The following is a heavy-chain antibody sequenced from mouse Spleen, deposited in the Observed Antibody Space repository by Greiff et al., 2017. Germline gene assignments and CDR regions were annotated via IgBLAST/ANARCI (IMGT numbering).Heavy chain of an antibody. Sequence: EVMLVESGEGLVKPGGSLKLSCAASGFTFSSYAMSWVRQTPEKRLEWVAYISSGGDYIYYADTVKGRFTISRDNARNTLYLQMSSLKSEDTAMYYCTRPLLYDYDDYAMDYWGQGTSVTVSS. V-gene: IGHV5-9-1*02. J-gene: IGHJ4*01. CDR2: ISSGGDYI. D-gene: IGHD2-4*01. CDR1: GFTFSSYA. CDR3: TRPLLYDYDDYAMDY.